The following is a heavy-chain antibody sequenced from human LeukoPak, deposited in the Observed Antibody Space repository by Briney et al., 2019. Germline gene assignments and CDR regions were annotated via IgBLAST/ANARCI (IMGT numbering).Heavy chain of an antibody. J-gene: IGHJ6*02. Sequence: GESLKISCKGSGYSFTSYWIGWVRQMPGKGLEWMGIIYPGDSDTRYSPSFRGQVTISADKSISTAYLQWSSLKASDTAMYYCARLAYYDILTGYYYYYGMDVWGQGTTVTVSS. CDR2: IYPGDSDT. CDR3: ARLAYYDILTGYYYYYGMDV. CDR1: GYSFTSYW. D-gene: IGHD3-9*01. V-gene: IGHV5-51*01.